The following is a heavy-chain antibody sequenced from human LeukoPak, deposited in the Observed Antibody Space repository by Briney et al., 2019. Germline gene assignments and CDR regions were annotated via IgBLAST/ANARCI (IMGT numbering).Heavy chain of an antibody. V-gene: IGHV1-46*01. CDR2: INPSGGST. CDR1: GYTFTSYY. Sequence: ASVKVSCKASGYTFTSYYMHWVRQAPGQGLEWMGIINPSGGSTSYAQKFQGRVTMTRDTSTSTVYMELSSLRSEDTAVYYCARDRAEYSSSYHHPHYWGQGTLVTVSS. J-gene: IGHJ4*02. CDR3: ARDRAEYSSSYHHPHY. D-gene: IGHD6-6*01.